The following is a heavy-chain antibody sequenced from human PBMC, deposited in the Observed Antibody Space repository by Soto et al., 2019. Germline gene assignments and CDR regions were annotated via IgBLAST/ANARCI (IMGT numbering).Heavy chain of an antibody. CDR2: ISSSSSTI. CDR3: ARDFPDFIAAPPNWFDP. J-gene: IGHJ5*02. Sequence: GGSLRLSCAASGFTFSSYSMNWVRQAPGKGLEWVSYISSSSSTIYYADSVKGRFTISRDNAKNSLYLQMNSLRDEDTAVYYCARDFPDFIAAPPNWFDPWGQGTLVTVSS. V-gene: IGHV3-48*02. D-gene: IGHD6-6*01. CDR1: GFTFSSYS.